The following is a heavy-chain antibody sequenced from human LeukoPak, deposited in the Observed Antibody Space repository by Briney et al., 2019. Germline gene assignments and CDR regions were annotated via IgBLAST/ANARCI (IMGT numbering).Heavy chain of an antibody. Sequence: PSETLSLTCTVSGGSISSSSYYWGWIRQPPGKGLERIGSIYYSGSTYYNPSLKSRVTISVDTSKNQFSLKLSSVTAADTAVYYCARRGVVAATEDFDYWGQGTLVTVSS. CDR1: GGSISSSSYY. J-gene: IGHJ4*02. D-gene: IGHD2-15*01. V-gene: IGHV4-39*01. CDR3: ARRGVVAATEDFDY. CDR2: IYYSGST.